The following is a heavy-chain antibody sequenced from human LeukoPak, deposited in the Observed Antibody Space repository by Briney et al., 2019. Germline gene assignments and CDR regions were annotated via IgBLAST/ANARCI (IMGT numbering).Heavy chain of an antibody. CDR2: INHSGST. D-gene: IGHD2-2*01. J-gene: IGHJ4*02. V-gene: IGHV4-34*01. Sequence: SETLSLTCAVYGGSFSGYYWSWIRQPPGKGLEWIGEINHSGSTNYNPSLKSRVTISVDTSKNQFSLKLSSVTAADTAVYYRARETLAPVLDYWGQGTLVTVSS. CDR3: ARETLAPVLDY. CDR1: GGSFSGYY.